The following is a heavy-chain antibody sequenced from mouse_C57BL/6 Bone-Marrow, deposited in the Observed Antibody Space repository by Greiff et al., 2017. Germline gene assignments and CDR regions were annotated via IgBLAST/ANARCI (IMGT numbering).Heavy chain of an antibody. CDR2: IDPANGNT. J-gene: IGHJ3*01. D-gene: IGHD4-1*01. CDR1: GFNIKNTY. Sequence: EVMLVASVAELVRPGASVKLSCTASGFNIKNTYMPWVKQRPEQGLEWIGRIDPANGNTKYAPKFQGKATITADTSSNTAYLQLSSLTSEDTAIYYCARCGWEFAYWGQGTLVTVSA. V-gene: IGHV14-3*01. CDR3: ARCGWEFAY.